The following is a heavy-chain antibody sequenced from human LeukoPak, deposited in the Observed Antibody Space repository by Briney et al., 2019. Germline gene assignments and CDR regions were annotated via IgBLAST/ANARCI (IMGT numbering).Heavy chain of an antibody. D-gene: IGHD2-2*02. V-gene: IGHV3-7*01. CDR2: IKRDGSEK. CDR3: ARAASLDRNCGSTSCYTAQVYYFDY. Sequence: GGSLRLSCAASGFTFSSYWMSWVRQAPGKGLEWVANIKRDGSEKYYVDSVKGRFTISRDNAKNSLYLQMNSLRAEDTAVYYCARAASLDRNCGSTSCYTAQVYYFDYWGQGTLVTVSS. CDR1: GFTFSSYW. J-gene: IGHJ4*02.